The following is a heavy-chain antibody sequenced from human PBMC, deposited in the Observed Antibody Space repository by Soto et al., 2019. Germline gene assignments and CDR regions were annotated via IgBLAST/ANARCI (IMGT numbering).Heavy chain of an antibody. CDR2: ISSSSSYI. V-gene: IGHV3-21*01. CDR1: GFTFSSYS. D-gene: IGHD3-9*01. J-gene: IGHJ6*02. Sequence: GGSLRLSCVASGFTFSSYSMNWVRQAPGKGLEWVSSISSSSSYIYYADSVKGRFTISRDNAKNSLYLQMNSLRAEDTAVYYCASDILTGYDYYYYYGMDVWGQGTTVTVSS. CDR3: ASDILTGYDYYYYYGMDV.